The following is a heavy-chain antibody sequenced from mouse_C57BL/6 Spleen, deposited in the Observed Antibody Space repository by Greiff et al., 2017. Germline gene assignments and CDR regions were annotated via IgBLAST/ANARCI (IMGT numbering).Heavy chain of an antibody. D-gene: IGHD4-1*01. CDR3: ARGGLDWDGYYFDY. J-gene: IGHJ2*01. CDR1: GYTFTSYW. Sequence: QVQLQQPGAELVRPGSSVKLSCKASGYTFTSYWMDWVKQRPGQGLEWIGNIYPSDSETHYNQKFKDKATLTVDKSSSTAYMQLSSLTSEDSAVYYCARGGLDWDGYYFDYWGQGTTLTVSS. V-gene: IGHV1-61*01. CDR2: IYPSDSET.